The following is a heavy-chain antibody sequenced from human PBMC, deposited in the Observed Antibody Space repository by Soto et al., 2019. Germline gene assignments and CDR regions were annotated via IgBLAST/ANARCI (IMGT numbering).Heavy chain of an antibody. CDR2: IYYSGST. V-gene: IGHV4-61*01. D-gene: IGHD1-26*01. CDR1: GGSVSSGSYY. CDR3: ASRVGATIDY. J-gene: IGHJ4*02. Sequence: SETLSLTCTVSGGSVSSGSYYWSWIRQPPGKGLEWIGYIYYSGSTIYNPSLKSRVTISIDTSKNQFSLKLSSVTAAGTAVYYCASRVGATIDYWGQGTLVTVSS.